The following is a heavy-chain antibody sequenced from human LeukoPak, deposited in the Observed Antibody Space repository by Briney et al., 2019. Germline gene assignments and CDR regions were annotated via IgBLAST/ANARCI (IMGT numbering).Heavy chain of an antibody. CDR2: ISWNSGSI. Sequence: SLRLSCAASGFTFDDYAMHWVRQAPGKGLEWVSGISWNSGSIGYADSVKGRFTISRDNAKNSLYLQMNSLRAEDTALYYCAKGYYYDSSGYYYFDYWGQGTLVTVSS. V-gene: IGHV3-9*01. D-gene: IGHD3-22*01. CDR1: GFTFDDYA. CDR3: AKGYYYDSSGYYYFDY. J-gene: IGHJ4*02.